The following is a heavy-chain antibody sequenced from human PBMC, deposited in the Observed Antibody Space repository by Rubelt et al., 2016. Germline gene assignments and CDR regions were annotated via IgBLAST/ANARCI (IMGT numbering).Heavy chain of an antibody. CDR1: GFSLSTSRVG. V-gene: IGHV2-5*02. CDR2: IYWDDDK. CDR3: AHKFNSGFDH. Sequence: QITLKESGPTLVKPTQTLTLTCTFSGFSLSTSRVGVGWIRHPPGKALEWLALIYWDDDKRYSPSLKNRLTLTKDTSKNQVVLTMTNMDPVDTATYHCAHKFNSGFDHWGQGTLVTVSS. D-gene: IGHD6-19*01. J-gene: IGHJ4*02.